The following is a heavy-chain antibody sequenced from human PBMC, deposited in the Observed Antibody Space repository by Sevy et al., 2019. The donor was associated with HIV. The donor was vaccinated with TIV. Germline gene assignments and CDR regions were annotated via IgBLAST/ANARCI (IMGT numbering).Heavy chain of an antibody. Sequence: SETLSLTCAVYGESVSSSYWTWIRQPPGGGLDWVGEVDHSGGTSYNPSLKSRATVSLDTSKRQFSLKLNSVTAADTAVYFCARGRSPKRLPLLYSGYDHMTAHFFDCWGQGALVTVSS. CDR1: GESVSSSY. CDR2: VDHSGGT. J-gene: IGHJ4*02. D-gene: IGHD5-12*01. CDR3: ARGRSPKRLPLLYSGYDHMTAHFFDC. V-gene: IGHV4-34*01.